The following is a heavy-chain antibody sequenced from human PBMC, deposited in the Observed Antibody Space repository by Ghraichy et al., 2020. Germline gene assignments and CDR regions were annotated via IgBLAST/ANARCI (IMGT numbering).Heavy chain of an antibody. J-gene: IGHJ4*02. D-gene: IGHD1-1*01. Sequence: ETLSLTCTVSGGSISSYYWSWIRQPPGKGLEWIGYIYYSGSTNYNPSLKSRVTISVDTSKNQFSLKLSSVTAADTAVYYCARGHWTFDYWGQGTLVTVSS. V-gene: IGHV4-59*01. CDR1: GGSISSYY. CDR2: IYYSGST. CDR3: ARGHWTFDY.